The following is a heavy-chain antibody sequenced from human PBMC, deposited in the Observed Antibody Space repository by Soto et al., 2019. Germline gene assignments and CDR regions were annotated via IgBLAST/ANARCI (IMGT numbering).Heavy chain of an antibody. V-gene: IGHV3-15*01. D-gene: IGHD3-3*01. CDR3: TTDPLVRFLEWLAYP. J-gene: IGHJ5*02. CDR1: GFTFSNAW. Sequence: GGSLRLSCAAAGFTFSNAWMSWVRQAPGKGLEWVGRIKSKTDGGTTDYAAPVKGRFTISRGDSKNTLYLQMNSLKTEDTAVYYCTTDPLVRFLEWLAYPWGQGTLVTVSS. CDR2: IKSKTDGGTT.